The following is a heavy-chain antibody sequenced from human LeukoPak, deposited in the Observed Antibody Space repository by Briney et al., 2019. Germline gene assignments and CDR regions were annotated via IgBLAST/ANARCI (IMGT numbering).Heavy chain of an antibody. Sequence: SETLSLTCVVYGGSFSGYYWSWIRQPPGQGLEWIGEINHSGSTNYNPSLKSRVTISVDTSKNQFSLKLSSVTAADTAVYYCARSLEDAFDIRGQGTMVTVSS. CDR1: GGSFSGYY. CDR3: ARSLEDAFDI. V-gene: IGHV4-34*01. J-gene: IGHJ3*02. CDR2: INHSGST. D-gene: IGHD5-24*01.